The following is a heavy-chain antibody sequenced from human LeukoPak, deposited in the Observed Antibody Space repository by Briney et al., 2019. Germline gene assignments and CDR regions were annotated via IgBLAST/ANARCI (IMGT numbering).Heavy chain of an antibody. CDR1: GGSISNYY. J-gene: IGHJ4*02. V-gene: IGHV4-4*07. D-gene: IGHD2-8*01. CDR2: FYTSGST. CDR3: VYYGTSGGGY. Sequence: SETLSLTCTVSGGSISNYYWSWIRQPAGKGLEWIGRFYTSGSTNYNPSLKSRVTMSVDTSKNQISLKLSSVTAADTAVYYCVYYGTSGGGYWGQGTLVTVSS.